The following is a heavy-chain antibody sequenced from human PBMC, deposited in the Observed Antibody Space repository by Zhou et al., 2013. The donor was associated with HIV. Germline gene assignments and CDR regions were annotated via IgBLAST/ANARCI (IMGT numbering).Heavy chain of an antibody. J-gene: IGHJ4*02. CDR3: ARVVVVAATPKGDY. V-gene: IGHV1-2*02. CDR1: GYTFTAYY. CDR2: INPNDGGA. Sequence: QVQLVQSGAEVKKPGASVKVSCKTSGYTFTAYYMHWVRQAPGQGLEWMGWINPNDGGANYAQKFQGRVTMTRDTSISTAYMELSSLRSDDTAVYYCARVVVVAATPKGDYWGQGTLVTVSS. D-gene: IGHD2-15*01.